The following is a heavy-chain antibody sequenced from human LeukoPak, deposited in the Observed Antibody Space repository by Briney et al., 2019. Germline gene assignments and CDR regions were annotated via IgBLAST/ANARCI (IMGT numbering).Heavy chain of an antibody. D-gene: IGHD2-21*02. V-gene: IGHV4-30-4*01. CDR1: GGSISSGDYY. Sequence: PSQTLSLTCTVSGGSISSGDYYWSWIRRPPGKGLEWIGYIYYSGSTHYNPSLKSRVTISVDMSKNQFSLKLSSVTAADTAVYYCASNCGGDCFSDYWGQGTLVTVSS. CDR3: ASNCGGDCFSDY. CDR2: IYYSGST. J-gene: IGHJ4*02.